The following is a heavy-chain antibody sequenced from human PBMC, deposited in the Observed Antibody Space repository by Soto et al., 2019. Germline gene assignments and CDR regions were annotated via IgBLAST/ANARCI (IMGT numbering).Heavy chain of an antibody. V-gene: IGHV3-30*18. J-gene: IGHJ4*02. CDR2: ISYDGSNK. D-gene: IGHD1-26*01. CDR3: AKDRGYSGSYSDY. CDR1: GFTFSSYG. Sequence: QVQLVESGGGVVQPGRSLRLSCAASGFTFSSYGMHWVRQAPGKGLEWVAVISYDGSNKYYADSVKGRFTISRDNSKNTLYLQMNSLRAEDTAVYYCAKDRGYSGSYSDYWGQGTLVTVSS.